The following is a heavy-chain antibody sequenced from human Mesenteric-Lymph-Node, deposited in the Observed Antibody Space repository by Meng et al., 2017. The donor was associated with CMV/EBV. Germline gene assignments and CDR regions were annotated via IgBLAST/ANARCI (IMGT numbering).Heavy chain of an antibody. CDR1: GGSFSANY. V-gene: IGHV4-34*01. Sequence: SETLSLTCAVYGGSFSANYWSWIRQPPGKGLEWIGEINHSGSTKYNPSLKSRVTISVDTSMNQFSLKLSSVTAADTAVYYCVRAASGSSPSDYWGQGTLVTVSS. D-gene: IGHD1-26*01. J-gene: IGHJ4*02. CDR3: VRAASGSSPSDY. CDR2: INHSGST.